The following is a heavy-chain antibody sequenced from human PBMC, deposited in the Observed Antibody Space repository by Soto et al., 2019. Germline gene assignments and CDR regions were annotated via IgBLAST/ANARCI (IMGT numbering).Heavy chain of an antibody. CDR3: ARGESSSPFDY. V-gene: IGHV4-39*01. J-gene: IGHJ4*02. D-gene: IGHD6-6*01. CDR1: GGSISSSSYY. CDR2: IYYSGST. Sequence: SETLSLTCTVSGGSISSSSYYWGWIRQPPGKGLEWIGSIYYSGSTYYNPSLKSRVTISVDTSKNQFSLKLSSVTAADTAVYYCARGESSSPFDYWGQGTLVTVSS.